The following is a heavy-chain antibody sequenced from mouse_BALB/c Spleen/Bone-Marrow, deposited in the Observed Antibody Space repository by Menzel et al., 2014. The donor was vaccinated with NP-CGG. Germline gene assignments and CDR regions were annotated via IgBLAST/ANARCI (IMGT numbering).Heavy chain of an antibody. D-gene: IGHD1-1*01. CDR1: GFDSXGYW. Sequence: EVMLVESGGGLVQPGGSLKLSCAASGFDSXGYWMSWVRQAPGKGLEWIGEINPDSSTINYTPSLKDKFIISRDNAKNTLYLQMSKVRSEDTALYYCARLGYYGTMDYWGQGTSVTVSS. CDR3: ARLGYYGTMDY. J-gene: IGHJ4*01. V-gene: IGHV4-1*02. CDR2: INPDSSTI.